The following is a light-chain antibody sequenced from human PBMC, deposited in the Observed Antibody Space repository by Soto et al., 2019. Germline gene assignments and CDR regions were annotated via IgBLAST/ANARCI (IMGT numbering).Light chain of an antibody. CDR1: SSDIGAYKY. V-gene: IGLV2-14*01. CDR3: NSYTSTTNWV. CDR2: DVS. Sequence: QSAPTQPASVSGSPGQSITISCTGTSSDIGAYKYVSWYQQHPGKVPKLLIYDVSNRPSGVSNRFSGSKSGNTASLTISGLQAEDVADYYCNSYTSTTNWVFGRGTKLSVL. J-gene: IGLJ3*02.